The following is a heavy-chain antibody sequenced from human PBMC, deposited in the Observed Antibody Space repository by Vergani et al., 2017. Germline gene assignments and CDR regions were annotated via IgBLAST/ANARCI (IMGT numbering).Heavy chain of an antibody. CDR3: ARDLLPGTLLLLAY. J-gene: IGHJ4*02. Sequence: EVQLLESGGGLVQPGGSLRLSCQVSGFDFSQAWMNWVRQSPGKGLEWISYISGSGHTKYYADSVKGRFAISRDNAKNSLYLQMNNLRVEDTAVYYCARDLLPGTLLLLAYWGQGTLISVSS. D-gene: IGHD1-7*01. V-gene: IGHV3-48*04. CDR2: ISGSGHTK. CDR1: GFDFSQAW.